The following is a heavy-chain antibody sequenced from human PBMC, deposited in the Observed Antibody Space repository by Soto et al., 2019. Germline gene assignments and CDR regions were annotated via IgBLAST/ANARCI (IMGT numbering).Heavy chain of an antibody. CDR2: ISGSGGST. CDR1: GFTFSSYA. V-gene: IGHV3-23*01. J-gene: IGHJ4*02. Sequence: EVQLLESGGGLVQPGGSLRLSCAASGFTFSSYAMSWVRQAPGKGLEWVSAISGSGGSTYYADSVKGRFTISRDNSKNTLYLQMNSLRSEDTAVYYCAKDSTAYSSSYDFDYWGQGTLVTVSS. D-gene: IGHD6-6*01. CDR3: AKDSTAYSSSYDFDY.